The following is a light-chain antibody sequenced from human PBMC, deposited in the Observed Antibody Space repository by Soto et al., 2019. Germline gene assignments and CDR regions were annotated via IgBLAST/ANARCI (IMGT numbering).Light chain of an antibody. Sequence: EIVLTQSPGTLSLSPRERATLSCRASQSVYSNYLAWYQQKPGQAPRLLIYRASSRATGIPDRVSGSGSGTDLTLTISSLQPEDFALYYCQQYGGSPQFTFGQGTKLEIK. V-gene: IGKV3-20*01. CDR1: QSVYSNY. J-gene: IGKJ2*01. CDR3: QQYGGSPQFT. CDR2: RAS.